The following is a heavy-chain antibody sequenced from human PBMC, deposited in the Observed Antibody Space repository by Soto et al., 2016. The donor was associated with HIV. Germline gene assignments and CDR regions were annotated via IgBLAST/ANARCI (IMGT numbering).Heavy chain of an antibody. D-gene: IGHD1-26*01. Sequence: QVQLVQSGAEVKKPGASVKVSCKASGYTFTGYYMHWVRQAPGQGLEWMGWINPNSGGTNYAQKFQGRVTMTRDTSISTAYMELSSLRSEDTAVYFCARPNVGVTKDYFDYWGQGTLVTVSS. CDR1: GYTFTGYY. J-gene: IGHJ4*02. CDR2: INPNSGGT. V-gene: IGHV1-2*02. CDR3: ARPNVGVTKDYFDY.